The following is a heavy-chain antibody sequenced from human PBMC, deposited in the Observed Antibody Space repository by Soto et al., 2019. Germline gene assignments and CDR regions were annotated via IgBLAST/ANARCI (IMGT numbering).Heavy chain of an antibody. Sequence: EVQLLESGGGLVQPGGSLRLSCAAAGFTFSSYAMSWVRQXXXXXXXXXXXISRSGGSTYYADSVKGRFTISRDNSKNTLYLQMNSLRAEDTALYXCAKDRDGSGDYGVVWYFDLWGRGTLVTVSS. CDR2: ISRSGGST. CDR1: GFTFSSYA. J-gene: IGHJ2*01. V-gene: IGHV3-23*01. D-gene: IGHD4-17*01. CDR3: AKDRDGSGDYGVVWYFDL.